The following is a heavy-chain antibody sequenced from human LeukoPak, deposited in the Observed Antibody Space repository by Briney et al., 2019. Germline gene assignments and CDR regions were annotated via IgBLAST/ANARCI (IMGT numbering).Heavy chain of an antibody. V-gene: IGHV3-23*01. Sequence: PGGSLTLSCAASGFTFSSYAMSWVRQAPGKGLEWVSAISGSGGSTYYADSVKGRFTISRDNSKNTLYLQMNSLRAKDTAVYYCAKDRPVAVAGYFDYWGQGTLVTVSS. J-gene: IGHJ4*02. CDR1: GFTFSSYA. CDR2: ISGSGGST. CDR3: AKDRPVAVAGYFDY. D-gene: IGHD6-19*01.